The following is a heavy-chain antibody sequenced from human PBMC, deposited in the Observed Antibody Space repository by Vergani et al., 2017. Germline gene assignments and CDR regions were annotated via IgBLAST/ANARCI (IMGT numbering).Heavy chain of an antibody. CDR2: IYHSGST. CDR3: AMGSGSYYKGIAFDI. V-gene: IGHV4-30-2*01. D-gene: IGHD3-10*01. CDR1: GGSISSGGYS. J-gene: IGHJ3*02. Sequence: QLQLQESGSGLVKPSQTLSLTCAVSGGSISSGGYSWSWIRQPPGKGLEWIGYIYHSGSTYYNPSLKSRVTISVDRSKNQFSLKLSSVTAADTAVYYCAMGSGSYYKGIAFDIWGQGTMVTVSS.